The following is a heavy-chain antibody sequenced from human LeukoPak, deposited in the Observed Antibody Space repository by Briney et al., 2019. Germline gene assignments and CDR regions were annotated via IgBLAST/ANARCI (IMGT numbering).Heavy chain of an antibody. J-gene: IGHJ4*02. Sequence: GRSLRPSCAASGFPFISYSMNWARHPPGNGREWISYISSNRGTISYADSVKGRFTISRDNAKSVLYLRMRSLRVEDTACYYCARDLMWFEGAVYFDYWGQGTLVTVSS. V-gene: IGHV3-48*04. CDR3: ARDLMWFEGAVYFDY. CDR2: ISSNRGTI. CDR1: GFPFISYS. D-gene: IGHD3-10*01.